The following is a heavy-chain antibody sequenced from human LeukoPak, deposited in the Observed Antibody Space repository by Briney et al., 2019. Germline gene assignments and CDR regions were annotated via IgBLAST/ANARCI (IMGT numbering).Heavy chain of an antibody. D-gene: IGHD1-20*01. V-gene: IGHV4-38-2*02. J-gene: IGHJ4*02. CDR3: TRGHRDSWNLDFAH. CDR2: FYKDGSS. Sequence: PSETLSLTCTVSYYSISRGHYWAWIRPPPGKGLEWIGSFYKDGSSNYNPSLKSRVTIPVDTSKSQFSLNMRSVTATDTAVYYCTRGHRDSWNLDFAHWGQGILVTVSS. CDR1: YYSISRGHY.